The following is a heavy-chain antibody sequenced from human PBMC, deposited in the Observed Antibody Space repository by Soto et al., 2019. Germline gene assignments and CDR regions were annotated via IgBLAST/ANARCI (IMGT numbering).Heavy chain of an antibody. Sequence: SETLSLTCTVSGGSISSYYWSWIRQPPGKGLEWIGYIYYSGSTNYNPSLKSRVTISVDTSKNQFSLKLSSVTAADTAVYYCARSDWDYYDSSGYYPGYFQHWGQDTLVTVSS. D-gene: IGHD3-22*01. V-gene: IGHV4-59*01. J-gene: IGHJ1*01. CDR1: GGSISSYY. CDR3: ARSDWDYYDSSGYYPGYFQH. CDR2: IYYSGST.